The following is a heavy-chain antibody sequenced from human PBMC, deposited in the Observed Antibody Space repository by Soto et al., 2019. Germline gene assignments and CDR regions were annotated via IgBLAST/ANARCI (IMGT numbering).Heavy chain of an antibody. J-gene: IGHJ4*02. Sequence: QVQLVESGGGVVQPGRSLRLSCAASGFTFSSYAMHWVRQAPGKGLEWVAVISYDGNNIYYAASVRGRFSISRDNSKNTLYLQMNSLRAEDTAVYSCAKNVETIGGVSYFDHWGQGTLVTVSS. CDR2: ISYDGNNI. CDR3: AKNVETIGGVSYFDH. CDR1: GFTFSSYA. D-gene: IGHD2-8*02. V-gene: IGHV3-30-3*02.